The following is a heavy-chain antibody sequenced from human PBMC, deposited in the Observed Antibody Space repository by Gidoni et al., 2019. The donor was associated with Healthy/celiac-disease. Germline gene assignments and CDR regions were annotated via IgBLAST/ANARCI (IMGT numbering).Heavy chain of an antibody. D-gene: IGHD2-21*02. CDR2: TYYRSKWYN. CDR1: ADSVSSNSAA. CDR3: ARAPLTMTFDL. Sequence: QVQLQQSGPGLVKPSQTLSLTCATSADSVSSNSAAWNWLRQSPSRGLVWLVRTYYRSKWYNDYAVSVKSRITINPDTSKNQFSLQLNSVTPEDTAVYYCARAPLTMTFDLWGRGTLVTVSS. J-gene: IGHJ2*01. V-gene: IGHV6-1*01.